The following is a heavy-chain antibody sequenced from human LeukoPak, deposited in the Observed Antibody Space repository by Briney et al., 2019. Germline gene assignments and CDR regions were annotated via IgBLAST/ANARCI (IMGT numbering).Heavy chain of an antibody. V-gene: IGHV1-2*02. Sequence: GASVKVSCKASGYTFTGYYMHWVRQAPGQGLEWMGWINPNSGGTNYAQKFQGRVTMTRDTSISTAYMELSRLRSDDTAVYYCARELYGALNAFDIWGQGTMVTVSS. D-gene: IGHD4-17*01. J-gene: IGHJ3*02. CDR2: INPNSGGT. CDR3: ARELYGALNAFDI. CDR1: GYTFTGYY.